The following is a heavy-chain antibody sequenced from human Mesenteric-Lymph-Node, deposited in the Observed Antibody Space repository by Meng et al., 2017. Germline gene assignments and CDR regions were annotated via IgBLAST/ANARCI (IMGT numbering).Heavy chain of an antibody. CDR3: ARESKRGYSYGHYGMDV. D-gene: IGHD5-18*01. Sequence: GGSLRLSCVGSGFTFSSAAMSWVRQAPGKGLEWVTVIFGSGNTFYADSVKGRFTVSRVNSENTVYLQMNSLRAEDTAVYYCARESKRGYSYGHYGMDVWGQETTVTVSS. CDR2: IFGSGNT. CDR1: GFTFSSAA. V-gene: IGHV3-53*01. J-gene: IGHJ6*02.